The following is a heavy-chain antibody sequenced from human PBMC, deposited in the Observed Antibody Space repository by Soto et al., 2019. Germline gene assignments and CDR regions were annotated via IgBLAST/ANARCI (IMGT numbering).Heavy chain of an antibody. CDR2: INPNSGGT. J-gene: IGHJ6*03. CDR3: ARGYSGYDRIYYYYMDV. V-gene: IGHV1-2*04. D-gene: IGHD5-12*01. CDR1: GYTFTGYY. Sequence: ASVKVSCKASGYTFTGYYMHWVRQAPGQGLEWMGWINPNSGGTNYAQKFQGWVTMTRDTSISTAYMELSRLRSDDTAVYYCARGYSGYDRIYYYYMDVWGKGTTVTVSS.